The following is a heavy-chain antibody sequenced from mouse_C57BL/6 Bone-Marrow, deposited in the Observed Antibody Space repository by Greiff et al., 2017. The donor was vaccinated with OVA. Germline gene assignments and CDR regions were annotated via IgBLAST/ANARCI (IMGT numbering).Heavy chain of an antibody. D-gene: IGHD2-5*01. CDR3: ARHPYSNGKDD. CDR2: ISNGGGST. V-gene: IGHV5-12*01. CDR1: GFTFSDYY. J-gene: IGHJ4*01. Sequence: EVQRVESGGGLVQPGGSLKLSCAASGFTFSDYYMYWVRQTPEKRLEWVAYISNGGGSTYYPDTVKGRFTISRDNAKNTLYLRMSRLKAEDTAMYYCARHPYSNGKDDWGKGTTVTVAS.